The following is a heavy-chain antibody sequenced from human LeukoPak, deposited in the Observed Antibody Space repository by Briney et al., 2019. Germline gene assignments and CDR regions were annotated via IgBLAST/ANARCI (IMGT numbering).Heavy chain of an antibody. D-gene: IGHD1-26*01. CDR2: ISSSSSAI. CDR3: ARDGSVEGGFDY. J-gene: IGHJ4*02. CDR1: GFTFTTYG. Sequence: PGGSLRLSCAASGFTFTTYGMNWVRQAPGKGLEWISYISSSSSAIQYADSVKGRFTISRDNAKNSLFLQMNSLRAEDTAVYYCARDGSVEGGFDYWGQGTLVTVSS. V-gene: IGHV3-48*04.